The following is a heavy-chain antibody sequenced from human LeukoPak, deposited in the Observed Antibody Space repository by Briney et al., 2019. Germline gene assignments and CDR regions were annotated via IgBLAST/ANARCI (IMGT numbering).Heavy chain of an antibody. V-gene: IGHV3-11*01. CDR3: ARSGNDYGDYARD. CDR2: ISSSGSTI. D-gene: IGHD4-17*01. CDR1: GFTFSDYY. J-gene: IGHJ4*02. Sequence: GGSLRLSCAASGFTFSDYYMSWIRQAPGKGLEWVSYISSSGSTIYYADSVKGRFTISRDNAKNSLYVQMNSLRVEDTAVYYCARSGNDYGDYARDWGQGTLVTVSS.